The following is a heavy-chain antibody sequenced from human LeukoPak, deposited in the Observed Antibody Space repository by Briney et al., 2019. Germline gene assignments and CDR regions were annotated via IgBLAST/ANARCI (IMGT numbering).Heavy chain of an antibody. Sequence: SETLSLTCAVSGVPFNDYYWSWVRQTPGKGLEWIGEINHSGYTNDSPSLKGRVTLSIDTSRKQFSLNLRSVTVADTGIYYCTRRSTGHYYWGQGTLVTVSS. CDR3: TRRSTGHYY. J-gene: IGHJ4*02. D-gene: IGHD5/OR15-5a*01. CDR1: GVPFNDYY. V-gene: IGHV4-34*01. CDR2: INHSGYT.